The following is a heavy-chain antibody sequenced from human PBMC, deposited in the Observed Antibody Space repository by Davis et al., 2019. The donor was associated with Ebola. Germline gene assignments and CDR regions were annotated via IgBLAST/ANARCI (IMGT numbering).Heavy chain of an antibody. CDR1: GGSISSGGYY. D-gene: IGHD4-17*01. J-gene: IGHJ6*02. V-gene: IGHV4-31*03. CDR2: IYYSGST. CDR3: AREHYDTNYYYYYGMDV. Sequence: PSETLSLTCTVSGGSISSGGYYWSWIRQHPGKGLEWIGYIYYSGSTYYNPSLKSRVTISVDTSKNQFSLKLSSVTAADTAVYYCAREHYDTNYYYYYGMDVWGQGTTVTVSS.